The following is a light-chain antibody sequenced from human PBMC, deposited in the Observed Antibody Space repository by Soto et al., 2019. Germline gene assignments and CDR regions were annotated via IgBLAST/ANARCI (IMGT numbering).Light chain of an antibody. CDR1: SSDVGGYNY. V-gene: IGLV2-8*01. CDR2: EVS. J-gene: IGLJ1*01. Sequence: QSVLTQPPSASGSPGQSVTISCTGTSSDVGGYNYVSWYQQHPGEAPKLMIYEVSKRPSGVPDRFSGSKSGNTASLTVSGLQAEDEADYYCRSYAGSNNYVFGTGTKVTVL. CDR3: RSYAGSNNYV.